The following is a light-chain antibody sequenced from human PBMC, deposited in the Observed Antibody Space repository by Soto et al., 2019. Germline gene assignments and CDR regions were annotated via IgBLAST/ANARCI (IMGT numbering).Light chain of an antibody. V-gene: IGKV3-20*01. CDR1: QSVNSRF. Sequence: EIVLTQSPGTLSLSPGERATLSCRASQSVNSRFFAWYQQKPGQAPRVLIYGASSRATGIPDRFSGSGSGTNFTLTISRLEPEDFAVYYCQQYGSSPFTFGPGTKVDIK. CDR2: GAS. CDR3: QQYGSSPFT. J-gene: IGKJ3*01.